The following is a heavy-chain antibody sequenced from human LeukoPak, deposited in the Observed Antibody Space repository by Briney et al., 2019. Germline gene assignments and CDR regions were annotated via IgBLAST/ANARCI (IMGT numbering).Heavy chain of an antibody. CDR3: ARDSGLGPTWHPFDH. J-gene: IGHJ4*02. V-gene: IGHV1-2*02. CDR1: GYNFTDYY. D-gene: IGHD1-26*01. CDR2: INPKSGGT. Sequence: ASVKVSCKASGYNFTDYYIHWVRQAPGQGHEWMGWINPKSGGTNYAQKFRGRVTMTRDTSISTAYMELSGLRSDDTAVYYCARDSGLGPTWHPFDHWGQGTPVTVSS.